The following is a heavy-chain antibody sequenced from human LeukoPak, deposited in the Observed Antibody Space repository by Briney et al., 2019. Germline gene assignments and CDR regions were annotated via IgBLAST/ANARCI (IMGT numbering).Heavy chain of an antibody. CDR2: ISGSGGST. CDR1: GFTFSSYA. CDR3: AKAEYCSGGSCYYFDY. Sequence: PGGSLRLSCAASGFTFSSYAMSWVCQAPGKGLEWVSAISGSGGSTYYADSVKGRFTISRDNSKNTLYLQMNSLRAEDTAVYYCAKAEYCSGGSCYYFDYWGQGTLVTVSS. J-gene: IGHJ4*02. D-gene: IGHD2-15*01. V-gene: IGHV3-23*01.